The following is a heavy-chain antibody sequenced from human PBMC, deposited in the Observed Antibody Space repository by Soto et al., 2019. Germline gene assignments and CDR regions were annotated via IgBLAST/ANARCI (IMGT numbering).Heavy chain of an antibody. CDR2: IYYSGST. Sequence: ETLSLTCAVSGASISSYYWSWIRQPPGKGLEWIGYIYYSGSTNYNPSLKSRVTISVDTSKNQFSLKLSSVTAADTAVYYCATASTVRGVIPYYFDYWGQGTLVTVSS. J-gene: IGHJ4*02. CDR1: GASISSYY. V-gene: IGHV4-59*01. CDR3: ATASTVRGVIPYYFDY. D-gene: IGHD3-10*01.